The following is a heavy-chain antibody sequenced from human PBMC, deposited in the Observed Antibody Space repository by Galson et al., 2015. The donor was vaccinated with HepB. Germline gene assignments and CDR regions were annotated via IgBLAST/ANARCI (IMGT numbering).Heavy chain of an antibody. CDR2: IKSKTDGGTT. CDR1: GFTFSNAW. J-gene: IGHJ5*02. V-gene: IGHV3-15*01. D-gene: IGHD3/OR15-3a*01. CDR3: TTVYYFGTQGFDP. Sequence: SLRLSCAASGFTFSNAWMSWVRQAPGKGLEWVGRIKSKTDGGTTDYAAPVKGRFTISRDDSKNTLYLQMNSLKTEDTAVYYCTTVYYFGTQGFDPWGQGTLVTVSS.